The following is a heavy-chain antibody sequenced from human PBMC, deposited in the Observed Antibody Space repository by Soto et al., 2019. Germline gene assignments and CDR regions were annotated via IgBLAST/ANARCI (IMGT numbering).Heavy chain of an antibody. V-gene: IGHV3-23*01. CDR1: GFTFSSYA. Sequence: LRLSCAASGFTFSSYAMSWVRQAPGKGLEWVSGISGSGLSTNYADSVKGRFTISRDNSKNTLYLQMNSLRAEDTAVYYCAKMTTRSFDYWGQGPLVTVS. CDR2: ISGSGLST. CDR3: AKMTTRSFDY. J-gene: IGHJ4*02. D-gene: IGHD4-17*01.